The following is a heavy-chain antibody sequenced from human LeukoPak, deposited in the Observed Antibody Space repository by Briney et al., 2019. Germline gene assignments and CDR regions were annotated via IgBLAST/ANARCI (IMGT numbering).Heavy chain of an antibody. Sequence: GGSLRLSCAASRFTFSSYGMHWVRQAPGKGLEWVAVIWYDGSNKYYADSVKGRFTISRDNSKNTLYLQMNSLRAEDTAVYYCARVRIPYSSSWYYFDYWGQGTLVTVSS. D-gene: IGHD6-13*01. CDR1: RFTFSSYG. J-gene: IGHJ4*02. V-gene: IGHV3-33*01. CDR2: IWYDGSNK. CDR3: ARVRIPYSSSWYYFDY.